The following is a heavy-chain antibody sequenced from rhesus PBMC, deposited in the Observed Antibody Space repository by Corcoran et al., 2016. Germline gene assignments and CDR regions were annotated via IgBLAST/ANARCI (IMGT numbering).Heavy chain of an antibody. Sequence: QVQLQQSGPAVVKPSETLPLTCAVSGVSISSTYWWSWIRHSPGRGLEWIGALYRSGARTLYSPSLKTRVTISKDTSKNQFTLTLNSVTAADTAVYYWARGSSSGWSSYGLDSWGHGVVVTVAS. CDR3: ARGSSSGWSSYGLDS. CDR1: GVSISSTYW. D-gene: IGHD6S26*01. CDR2: LYRSGART. J-gene: IGHJ6*01. V-gene: IGHV4-93*01.